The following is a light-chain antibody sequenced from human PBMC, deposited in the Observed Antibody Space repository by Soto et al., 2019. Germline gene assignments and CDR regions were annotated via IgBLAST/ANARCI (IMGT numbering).Light chain of an antibody. CDR1: QSISSY. CDR2: AAS. Sequence: DIQMTQSPSSLSASVGDRVTITCRASQSISSYLNWYQQKPGKAPKLLLYAASSLQSGVPSRFSGSGSGTDFTLTISSLQPEDFATYYCQQSYSTLRVTFGGGTKVDIK. CDR3: QQSYSTLRVT. V-gene: IGKV1-39*01. J-gene: IGKJ4*01.